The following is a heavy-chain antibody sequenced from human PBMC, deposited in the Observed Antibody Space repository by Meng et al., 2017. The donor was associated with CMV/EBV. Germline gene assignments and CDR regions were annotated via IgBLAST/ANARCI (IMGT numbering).Heavy chain of an antibody. J-gene: IGHJ4*02. D-gene: IGHD2-2*01. CDR2: INPNSGGT. CDR3: ARSIGEIVVVPAGLFY. V-gene: IGHV1-2*02. Sequence: ASVKVSCKASGYTFTGYYMHWVRQAPGQGLEWMGWINPNSGGTNYAQKFQGRVTMTRDTSISTAYMELSRLRSDDTAVYYCARSIGEIVVVPAGLFYWGQGHWSPSPQ. CDR1: GYTFTGYY.